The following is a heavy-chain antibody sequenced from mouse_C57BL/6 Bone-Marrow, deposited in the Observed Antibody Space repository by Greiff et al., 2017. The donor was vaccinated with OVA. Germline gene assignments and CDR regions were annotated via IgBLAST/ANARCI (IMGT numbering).Heavy chain of an antibody. D-gene: IGHD1-1*01. V-gene: IGHV1-69*01. CDR1: GYTFTSYW. Sequence: QVQLQQPGAELVMPGASVKLSCKASGYTFTSYWMHWVKQRPGQGLEWIGEIDPSDSYTNYNQKFKGKSTLTVDKSSSTAYMQLSSLTSEDSAVYDCAREGYYGSLWYFDVWGTGTTVTVSS. CDR3: AREGYYGSLWYFDV. J-gene: IGHJ1*03. CDR2: IDPSDSYT.